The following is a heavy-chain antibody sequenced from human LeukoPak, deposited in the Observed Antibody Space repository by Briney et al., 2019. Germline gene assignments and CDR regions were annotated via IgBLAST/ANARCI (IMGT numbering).Heavy chain of an antibody. CDR3: AKRPGYSGDSGYYFDY. CDR2: ISGSGIST. Sequence: GGSLRLSCAASGFTFSSYALSWVRQAPGKGLDWVSAISGSGISTYYADSVKGRFTISRDNSKNTLYLQMNSLRAEDTDVYYCAKRPGYSGDSGYYFDYWGQGTLVTVSS. CDR1: GFTFSSYA. D-gene: IGHD5-12*01. V-gene: IGHV3-23*01. J-gene: IGHJ4*02.